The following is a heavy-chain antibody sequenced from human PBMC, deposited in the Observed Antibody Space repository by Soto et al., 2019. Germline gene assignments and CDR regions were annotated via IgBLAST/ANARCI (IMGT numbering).Heavy chain of an antibody. J-gene: IGHJ4*02. CDR2: FSGSGGRT. V-gene: IGHV3-23*01. CDR3: ARDFSSLGNFEY. D-gene: IGHD6-6*01. CDR1: GFTFSNYD. Sequence: TGGSLRLSCAASGFTFSNYDMSWVRQAPGKGLEWVSSFSGSGGRTYYADSVKGRFTISRDNSKNTLYLQMNSLRAEDTAVYYCARDFSSLGNFEYWGQGTLVTAPQ.